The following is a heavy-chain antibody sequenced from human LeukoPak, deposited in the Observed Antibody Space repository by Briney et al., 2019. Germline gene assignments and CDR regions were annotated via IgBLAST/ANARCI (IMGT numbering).Heavy chain of an antibody. J-gene: IGHJ6*03. CDR3: ARVHCSSTSCSREDYYYYMDV. D-gene: IGHD2-2*01. Sequence: SETLSLTSAVSGYSISSGYYWGWLRQPPGKGLEWTGRIYHSGSTYYNPSLKSRVTISVDTSKNQFSLKLSSVTAADTAVYYCARVHCSSTSCSREDYYYYMDVWGKGTTVTVSS. CDR1: GYSISSGYY. CDR2: IYHSGST. V-gene: IGHV4-38-2*01.